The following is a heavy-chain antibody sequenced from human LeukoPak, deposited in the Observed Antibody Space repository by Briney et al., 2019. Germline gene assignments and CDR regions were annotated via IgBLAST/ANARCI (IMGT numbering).Heavy chain of an antibody. D-gene: IGHD2-21*02. CDR1: GFTFSSYG. V-gene: IGHV3-33*01. CDR2: IWYDGSNK. CDR3: ARYSGTYCGGDCYLYYYGMDV. J-gene: IGHJ6*02. Sequence: GGSLRLSCAASGFTFSSYGMHWVRQAPGKGLEWVAVIWYDGSNKYYADSVKGRFTISRDNSKNTLYLQMNSLRAEDTAVYYCARYSGTYCGGDCYLYYYGMDVWGQGTTVTVSS.